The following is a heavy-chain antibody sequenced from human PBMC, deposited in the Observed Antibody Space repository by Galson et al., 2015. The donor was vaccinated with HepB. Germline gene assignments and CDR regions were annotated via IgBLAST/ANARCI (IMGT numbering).Heavy chain of an antibody. Sequence: SLRLSCAASGFTFTSHSMAWVRQAPGEGLEWVSTIGASGVTEVYADSVKGRFTISRDNSENTLYLQVDSVRDADTAVYYCAKESSDWYYFDYWGQGTLVTVSS. J-gene: IGHJ4*02. V-gene: IGHV3-23*01. CDR2: IGASGVTE. CDR1: GFTFTSHS. D-gene: IGHD6-19*01. CDR3: AKESSDWYYFDY.